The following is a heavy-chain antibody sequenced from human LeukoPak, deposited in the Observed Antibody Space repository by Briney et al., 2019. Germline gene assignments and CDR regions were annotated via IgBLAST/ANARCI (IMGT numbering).Heavy chain of an antibody. V-gene: IGHV3-66*01. J-gene: IGHJ6*02. CDR1: GLTVSSDY. CDR2: MYSSGST. D-gene: IGHD1-26*01. CDR3: ARDSGILPYGMDV. Sequence: GGSLRLSCAASGLTVSSDYMSWVRQAPGKGLEWVSVMYSSGSTYYADSVKGRFTISRDNSKNTLYLQMNSLRAEDTAVYYCARDSGILPYGMDVWGQGTTVTVSS.